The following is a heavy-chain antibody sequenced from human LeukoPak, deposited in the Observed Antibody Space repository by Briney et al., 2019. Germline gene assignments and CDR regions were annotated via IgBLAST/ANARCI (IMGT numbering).Heavy chain of an antibody. Sequence: PGGSLRLSCAASGFTFGSYAMSWVRQAPGKGLEWVSAISGSGGSTYYADSVKGRFTISRDNSKNTLYLQMNSLRAEDTAVYYCAKDRIAVAAHNWFDPWGQGTLVTVSS. D-gene: IGHD6-19*01. CDR2: ISGSGGST. J-gene: IGHJ5*02. CDR3: AKDRIAVAAHNWFDP. V-gene: IGHV3-23*01. CDR1: GFTFGSYA.